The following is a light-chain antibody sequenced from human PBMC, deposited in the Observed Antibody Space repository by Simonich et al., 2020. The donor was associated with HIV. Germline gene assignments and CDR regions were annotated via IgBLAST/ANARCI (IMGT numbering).Light chain of an antibody. CDR2: DNT. V-gene: IGLV1-40*01. CDR3: QSYDSSLSAVV. CDR1: SSNIGAGYD. J-gene: IGLJ2*01. Sequence: QSVLTQPPSVSGAPGQRVTISCTGSSSNIGAGYDVHWYQQLPGTTPQLLIYDNTNRPSGVPYRFSGSKSGTSASLAITGLQAEDEADYYCQSYDSSLSAVVFGGGTKLTVL.